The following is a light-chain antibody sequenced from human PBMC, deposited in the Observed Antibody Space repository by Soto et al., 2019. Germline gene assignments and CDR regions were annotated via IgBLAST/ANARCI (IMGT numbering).Light chain of an antibody. J-gene: IGKJ1*01. CDR2: GAS. CDR1: QSVSSN. CDR3: QQYNNWPPKT. V-gene: IGKV3-15*01. Sequence: IVMTKSPATLSVSAGERATLSWRASQSVSSNLAWYQQKPGQAPRLLLYGASTRATGIPARFSGSGSGTEFTLTISGLQSEDFAVYYCQQYNNWPPKTFGQGTKVDIK.